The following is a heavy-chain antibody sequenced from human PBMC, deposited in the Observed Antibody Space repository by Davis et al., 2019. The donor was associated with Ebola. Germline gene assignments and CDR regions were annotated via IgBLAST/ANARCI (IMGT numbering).Heavy chain of an antibody. D-gene: IGHD3-3*01. CDR3: ARVIEILTIFGVVIPGWFDP. Sequence: GESLKISCAASGFTFSGSAMHWVRQASGKGLEWVGRIRSKANSYATAYAASVKGRFTISRDDSKNTAYLQMNSLRAEDTAVYYCARVIEILTIFGVVIPGWFDPWGQGTLVTVSS. J-gene: IGHJ5*02. CDR2: IRSKANSYAT. CDR1: GFTFSGSA. V-gene: IGHV3-73*01.